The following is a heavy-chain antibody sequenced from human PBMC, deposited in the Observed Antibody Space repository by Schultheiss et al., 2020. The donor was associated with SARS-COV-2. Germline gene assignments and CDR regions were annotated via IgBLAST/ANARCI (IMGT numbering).Heavy chain of an antibody. D-gene: IGHD2-8*02. J-gene: IGHJ4*02. V-gene: IGHV3-11*06. Sequence: GGSLRLSCAASGFTFSDYYMSWIRQAPGKGLEWVSGIVGSGFDTYYADSVKGRFTISRDNSKNTLYLQMNSLRVEDTAVYYCARDLMSGETVLVAIDYWGQGTLVTVSS. CDR3: ARDLMSGETVLVAIDY. CDR1: GFTFSDYY. CDR2: IVGSGFDT.